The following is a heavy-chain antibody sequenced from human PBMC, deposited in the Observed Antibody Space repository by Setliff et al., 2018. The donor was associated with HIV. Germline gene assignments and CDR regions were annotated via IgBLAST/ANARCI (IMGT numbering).Heavy chain of an antibody. D-gene: IGHD3-9*01. CDR1: GFTFSNYN. Sequence: PGGSLRLSCAASGFTFSNYNMHWVRQAPGKGLEWVAFIRYDGSNKYYADSVKGRFTISRDNSKNTLYLQMNSLRAEDTAVYYCAKDSRLIYYDILTGYQDYWGQGTLVTVSS. CDR2: IRYDGSNK. CDR3: AKDSRLIYYDILTGYQDY. J-gene: IGHJ4*02. V-gene: IGHV3-30*02.